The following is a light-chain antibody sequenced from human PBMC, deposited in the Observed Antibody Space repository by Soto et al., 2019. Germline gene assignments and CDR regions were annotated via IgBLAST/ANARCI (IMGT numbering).Light chain of an antibody. CDR3: QQCDDSLVI. Sequence: VLPKSQDPLSLSPGERATLSCKASQIVSSYLAWYQQKPGQAPRLLVYGSSNRATGIPDRFSGSGSVRDFTLTIDRLESEDSAVYYCQQCDDSLVIFGQGTRLEI. V-gene: IGKV3-11*02. J-gene: IGKJ5*01. CDR1: QIVSSY. CDR2: GSS.